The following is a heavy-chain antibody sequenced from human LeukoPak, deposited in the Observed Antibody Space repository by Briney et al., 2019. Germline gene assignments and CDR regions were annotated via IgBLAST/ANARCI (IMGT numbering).Heavy chain of an antibody. Sequence: SETLSLTCTVSGGSISSSSYYWGWIRQPPGKGLERIGSIYYSGSTYYNPSLKSRVTISVDTSKNQFSLKLSSVTAADTAVYYCARHLRDLITMVREGGYYYGMDVWGQGTTVTVSS. CDR2: IYYSGST. J-gene: IGHJ6*02. V-gene: IGHV4-39*01. D-gene: IGHD3-10*01. CDR3: ARHLRDLITMVREGGYYYGMDV. CDR1: GGSISSSSYY.